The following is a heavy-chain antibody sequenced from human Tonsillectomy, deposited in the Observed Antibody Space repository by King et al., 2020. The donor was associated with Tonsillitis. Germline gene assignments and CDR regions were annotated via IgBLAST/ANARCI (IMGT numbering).Heavy chain of an antibody. V-gene: IGHV1-2*02. CDR2: INPNTGGT. J-gene: IGHJ5*02. Sequence: VQLVESGAEVKKPGASVKVSCRASGYTFTGYYLHWVRQAPGQGLEWMGWINPNTGGTNYAQKFQGRVTITRDTSISTAYMELSRLRSDDTAVYYCGRDLNIYCSGRGWFDPWGQGTLVTVSS. CDR1: GYTFTGYY. D-gene: IGHD3-10*01. CDR3: GRDLNIYCSGRGWFDP.